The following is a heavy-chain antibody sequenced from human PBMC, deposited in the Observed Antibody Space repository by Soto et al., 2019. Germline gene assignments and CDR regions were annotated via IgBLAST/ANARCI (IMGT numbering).Heavy chain of an antibody. J-gene: IGHJ6*02. V-gene: IGHV3-30*18. Sequence: GGSLRLSCAASGFTFSSYGMHWVRQAPGKGLEWVAVISYDGSNKYYADSVKGRFTISRDNSKNALYLQMNSLRAEDTAVYYCAKDLSRYYYYGMDVWGQGTTVTVSS. CDR1: GFTFSSYG. CDR2: ISYDGSNK. CDR3: AKDLSRYYYYGMDV.